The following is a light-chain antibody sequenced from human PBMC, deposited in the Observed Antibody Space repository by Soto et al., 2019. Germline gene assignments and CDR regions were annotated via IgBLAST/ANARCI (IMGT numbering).Light chain of an antibody. CDR3: QQYESYPIT. Sequence: DIQMTQSPSTLSASVGARVTITCRASQNINSWLAWYQQKPGKAPKLLIYKASSLESGVPSRFSGSGSGTEFTLTISSLQPDDFAAYYCQQYESYPITFGQGTRLEIK. J-gene: IGKJ5*01. V-gene: IGKV1-5*03. CDR1: QNINSW. CDR2: KAS.